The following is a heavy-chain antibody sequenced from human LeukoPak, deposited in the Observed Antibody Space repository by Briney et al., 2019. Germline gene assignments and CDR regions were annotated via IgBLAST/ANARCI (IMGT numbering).Heavy chain of an antibody. CDR3: ARGRGGVTGNY. CDR1: GGSISSSSYY. V-gene: IGHV4-39*01. J-gene: IGHJ4*02. Sequence: SETLSLTCTVSGGSISSSSYYWGWIRQPPGKGLEWIGSIYYSGSTYYNPSLKSRVTISVDTSKNQFSLKLSSVTAADTAVYYCARGRGGVTGNYWGQGTLVTVSS. CDR2: IYYSGST. D-gene: IGHD3-3*01.